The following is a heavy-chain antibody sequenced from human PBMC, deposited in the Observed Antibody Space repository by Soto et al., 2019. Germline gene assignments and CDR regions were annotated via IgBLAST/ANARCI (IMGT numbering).Heavy chain of an antibody. D-gene: IGHD4-17*01. CDR3: ARGYGGKGPDDAFDI. CDR1: GGSISSGGYY. V-gene: IGHV4-31*03. Sequence: SETLSLTCTVSGGSISSGGYYWSWIRQHPGKGLEWIGYIYYSGSTYYNPSLKSRVTISVDTSKNQFSLKLSSVTAADTAVYYCARGYGGKGPDDAFDIWGQGTMVTVSS. CDR2: IYYSGST. J-gene: IGHJ3*02.